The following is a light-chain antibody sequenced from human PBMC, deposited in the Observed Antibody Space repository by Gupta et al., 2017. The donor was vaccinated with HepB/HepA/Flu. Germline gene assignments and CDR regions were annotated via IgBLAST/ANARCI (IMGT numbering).Light chain of an antibody. Sequence: DIQMTQSPSALSASVGDRVTMTCRASQTIGNYLNWYQQKPGTAPNVLIYAASNLQRGVPSRFNGSGSGTDFTLTISSLQPEDFATYYCQQTYNAPPWTFGQGTKVEI. V-gene: IGKV1-39*01. J-gene: IGKJ1*01. CDR3: QQTYNAPPWT. CDR2: AAS. CDR1: QTIGNY.